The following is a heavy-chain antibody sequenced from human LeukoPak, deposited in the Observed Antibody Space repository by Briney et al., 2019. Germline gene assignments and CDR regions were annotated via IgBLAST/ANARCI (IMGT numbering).Heavy chain of an antibody. J-gene: IGHJ4*02. CDR2: INPNSGGT. CDR1: GYTFTGYY. V-gene: IGHV1-2*02. CDR3: ARVNDYVWGSCRPYFDY. Sequence: ASVKVSCKASGYTFTGYYMHWVRQAPGQGLEWMGWINPNSGGTNYAQKFQGRVTMTRDTSISTAYMELSRLRSDDTAVYYCARVNDYVWGSCRPYFDYWGQGTLVTVSS. D-gene: IGHD3-16*02.